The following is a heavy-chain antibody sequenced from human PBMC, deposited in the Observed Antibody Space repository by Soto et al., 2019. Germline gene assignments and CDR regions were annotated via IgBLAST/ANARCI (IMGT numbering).Heavy chain of an antibody. V-gene: IGHV4-38-2*02. CDR3: ARDHPGYFDWFIFASGFDP. Sequence: PPETLSLTCAASDFSIRSGSYWLWFRQPPGKGLEWIGSIYHSGSTYYDPSLKSQVTISVDTSKNQFSLKLSSVTAADTAGYYCARDHPGYFDWFIFASGFDPWGQGTLVTVSS. J-gene: IGHJ5*02. D-gene: IGHD3-9*01. CDR2: IYHSGST. CDR1: DFSIRSGSY.